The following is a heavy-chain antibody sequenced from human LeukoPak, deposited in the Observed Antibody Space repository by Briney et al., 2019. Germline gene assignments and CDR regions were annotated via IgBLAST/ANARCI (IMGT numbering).Heavy chain of an antibody. D-gene: IGHD4-17*01. CDR1: GYRFTSYW. Sequence: GGSLEISCKGSGYRFTSYWIGWVRQVPGKGLEWMGIIYPGDSDTRYSPSFQGQVTISADKSISTAYLQWSSLKASDTAMYYCARRSGEGDYAISYYYYYMDVWGKGTTVTVSS. CDR2: IYPGDSDT. J-gene: IGHJ6*03. CDR3: ARRSGEGDYAISYYYYYMDV. V-gene: IGHV5-51*01.